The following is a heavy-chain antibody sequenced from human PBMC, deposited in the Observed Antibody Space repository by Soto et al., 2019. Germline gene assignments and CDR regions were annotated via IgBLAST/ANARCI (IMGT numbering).Heavy chain of an antibody. CDR2: INPNNGDT. CDR3: ARGSRIAVAGNPFSDY. Sequence: ASVKASCKASGYTLTNYGIHWVRQAPEQRLEWMGWINPNNGDTNYAQKFQGCVTMTRDTSISTGYMELSRLTFDDTAVYYCARGSRIAVAGNPFSDYWGQGTLVTVSS. V-gene: IGHV1-2*04. D-gene: IGHD6-19*01. J-gene: IGHJ4*02. CDR1: GYTLTNYG.